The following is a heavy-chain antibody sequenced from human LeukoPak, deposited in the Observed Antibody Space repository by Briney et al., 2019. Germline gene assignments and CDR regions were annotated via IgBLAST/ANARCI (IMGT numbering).Heavy chain of an antibody. V-gene: IGHV3-7*04. CDR3: ARDLDTRNSYEFAY. D-gene: IGHD5-18*01. CDR2: IKRDGSEK. CDR1: GFSFSSYW. J-gene: IGHJ4*02. Sequence: GGSLRLSCAASGFSFSSYWMNWVRQAPGKGLEGVANIKRDGSEKYYVDSVKGRFTISRDNAKNSLYLQMNSLRAEDTAVYYCARDLDTRNSYEFAYWGQGTLVTVSS.